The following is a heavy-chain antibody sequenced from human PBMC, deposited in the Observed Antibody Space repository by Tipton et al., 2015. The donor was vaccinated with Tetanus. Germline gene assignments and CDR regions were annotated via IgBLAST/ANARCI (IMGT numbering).Heavy chain of an antibody. CDR1: GASINSGGYY. CDR3: ARLYGSTWSDYGAFDI. D-gene: IGHD3-16*01. Sequence: LSLTCTVSGASINSGGYYWTWIRQRPGKGLEWIGYRYYTGSTYYTPYLRSRVTISFDTSQNQFSLNLTSVTAADTAVYYCARLYGSTWSDYGAFDIWGRGTLVTVSS. CDR2: RYYTGST. V-gene: IGHV4-31*03. J-gene: IGHJ3*02.